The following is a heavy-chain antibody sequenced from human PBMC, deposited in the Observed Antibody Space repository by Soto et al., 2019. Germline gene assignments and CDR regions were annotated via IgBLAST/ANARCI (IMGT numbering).Heavy chain of an antibody. V-gene: IGHV1-24*01. CDR1: GYTLTELS. CDR2: FDPEDGET. J-gene: IGHJ5*02. Sequence: ASVKVSCKVSGYTLTELSMHWVRQAPGKGLEWMGGFDPEDGETIYAQKFQGRVTMTTDTSTSTAYMELSSLRSDDMAVYYCARDMVVAATRSFDPWGQGTLVTVSS. D-gene: IGHD2-15*01. CDR3: ARDMVVAATRSFDP.